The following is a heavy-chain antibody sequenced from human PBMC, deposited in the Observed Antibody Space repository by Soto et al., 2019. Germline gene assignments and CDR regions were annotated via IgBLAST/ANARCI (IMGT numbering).Heavy chain of an antibody. CDR1: GGTFSSYA. V-gene: IGHV1-69*13. J-gene: IGHJ6*02. Sequence: GASVKVSCKASGGTFSSYAISWVRQAPGQGLEWMGGIIPIFGTANYAQKFQGRVTITADESTSTAYMELSSLRSEDTAVYYCARGVRQLDKDYYYYGMDVWGQGTTVTVSS. CDR2: IIPIFGTA. CDR3: ARGVRQLDKDYYYYGMDV. D-gene: IGHD6-13*01.